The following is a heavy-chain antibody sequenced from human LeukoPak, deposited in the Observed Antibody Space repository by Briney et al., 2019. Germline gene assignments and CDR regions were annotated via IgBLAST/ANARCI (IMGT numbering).Heavy chain of an antibody. J-gene: IGHJ4*02. V-gene: IGHV4-59*01. CDR2: IYYSGST. CDR1: GGSISSYY. CDR3: ARDLGARAFFDY. Sequence: PSETLSLTCTVSGGSISSYYWSWIRQPPGKGLEWIGYIYYSGSTNYNPSLKSRVTISVDTSKNQFSLKLSSVTAADTAVYYCARDLGARAFFDYWGQGTLVTVSS. D-gene: IGHD3-16*01.